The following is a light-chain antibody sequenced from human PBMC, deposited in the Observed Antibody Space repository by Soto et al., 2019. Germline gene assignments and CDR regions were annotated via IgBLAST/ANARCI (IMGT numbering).Light chain of an antibody. CDR2: GAS. CDR1: QSVSSSY. CDR3: QQRSNWPLT. V-gene: IGKV3D-20*02. Sequence: EIVLTQSPATLSLSPEGRATLSCRASQSVSSSYLAWYQQKPGQAPRLLIYGASSRATGIPDRFSGSGSGTDFTLTISSLEPEDFAVYYCQQRSNWPLTLGGGTKVDI. J-gene: IGKJ4*01.